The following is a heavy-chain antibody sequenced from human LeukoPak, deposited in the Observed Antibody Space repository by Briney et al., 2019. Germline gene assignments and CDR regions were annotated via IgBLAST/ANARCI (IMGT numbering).Heavy chain of an antibody. V-gene: IGHV1-18*01. J-gene: IGHJ4*02. CDR1: GYTFTNYG. CDR3: ARDQSLVAYSSTWFDY. D-gene: IGHD6-13*01. Sequence: GASVKVSCKTSGYTFTNYGLSWVRQAPGQGVEWMGWISAYNGNTDYAQNLQGRVTLTTDTSTTTAYMELRSLGSDDTAVYYCARDQSLVAYSSTWFDYWGQGTLVTVSS. CDR2: ISAYNGNT.